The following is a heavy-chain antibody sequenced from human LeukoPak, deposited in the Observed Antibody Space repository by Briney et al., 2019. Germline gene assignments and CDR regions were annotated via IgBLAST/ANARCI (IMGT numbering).Heavy chain of an antibody. CDR3: AKVPYPDYGSWRPPFMDV. V-gene: IGHV3-23*01. CDR1: GFTFSNYA. J-gene: IGHJ6*02. D-gene: IGHD3-10*01. CDR2: ISDTSTNT. Sequence: GGSLRRSCAASGFTFSNYALSWVRQAPGKGLEWVSTISDTSTNTYYADSVTGRFTISRDNSMNTLYLQVNSLRAEDTAIYFCAKVPYPDYGSWRPPFMDVWGQGTTVAVSS.